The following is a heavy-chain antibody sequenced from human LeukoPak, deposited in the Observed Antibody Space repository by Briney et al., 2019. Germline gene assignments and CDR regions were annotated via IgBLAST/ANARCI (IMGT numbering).Heavy chain of an antibody. J-gene: IGHJ5*02. CDR3: ARVIRQLLVVWFDP. CDR1: GYTFTSYA. Sequence: GASVKVSCKASGYTFTSYAIHWVRQAPGQGLEWMGWINTNTGSPTFAQGFTGRFVFSLDTSVSTAYLQISSLKAEDTAVYYCARVIRQLLVVWFDPWGQGTLVTVSS. D-gene: IGHD2-8*02. CDR2: INTNTGSP. V-gene: IGHV7-4-1*02.